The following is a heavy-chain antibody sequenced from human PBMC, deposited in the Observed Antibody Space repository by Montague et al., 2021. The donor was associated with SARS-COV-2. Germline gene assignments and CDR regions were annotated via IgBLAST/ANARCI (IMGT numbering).Heavy chain of an antibody. V-gene: IGHV4-61*02. D-gene: IGHD5-12*01. CDR1: GGSISSGSYY. CDR2: IYTSGST. CDR3: ARDRPPVATTFYYYSGMDV. Sequence: TLSLTCTVSGGSISSGSYYWSWIRQPAGKGLEWIGRIYTSGSTNYNPSLKSRVTISVDTSKNQFSLKLSSVTAADTAVYYCARDRPPVATTFYYYSGMDVWGQGTTVTVSS. J-gene: IGHJ6*02.